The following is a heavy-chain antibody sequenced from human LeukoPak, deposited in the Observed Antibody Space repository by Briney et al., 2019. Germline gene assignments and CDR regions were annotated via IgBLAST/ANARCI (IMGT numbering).Heavy chain of an antibody. CDR3: VRDRGGSSGWFDY. CDR2: IKQDGSEK. J-gene: IGHJ4*02. Sequence: PGGSLRLSCAASGFTFSSYWMSWVRQAPGKGLEWVANIKQDGSEKYYVDSVKGRFTISRDNAKNSLYLQMNSLRAEDTAVYYCVRDRGGSSGWFDYWGQGTLVTVSS. D-gene: IGHD6-19*01. V-gene: IGHV3-7*01. CDR1: GFTFSSYW.